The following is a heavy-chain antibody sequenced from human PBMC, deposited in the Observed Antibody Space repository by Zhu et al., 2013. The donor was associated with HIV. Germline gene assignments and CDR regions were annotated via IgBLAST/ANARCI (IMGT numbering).Heavy chain of an antibody. Sequence: QVQLVQSGAEVKKPGASVKVSCKASGYTFTSYDINWVRQATGQGLEWMGWMNPNSGNTGYAQKFQGRVTITRNTSISTAYMELSSLRSEDTAVYYCARGFPAALHYDFWSGYYGLMDVWGKGTTGHRLL. CDR1: GYTFTSYD. CDR2: MNPNSGNT. J-gene: IGHJ6*03. CDR3: ARGFPAALHYDFWSGYYGLMDV. D-gene: IGHD3-3*01. V-gene: IGHV1-8*03.